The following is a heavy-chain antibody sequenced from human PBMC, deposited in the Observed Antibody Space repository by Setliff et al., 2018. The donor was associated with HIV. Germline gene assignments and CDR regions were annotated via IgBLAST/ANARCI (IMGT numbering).Heavy chain of an antibody. CDR2: IYTSGSV. CDR3: ARKGSSSRSQEYYYDF. J-gene: IGHJ4*02. CDR1: GGSISSYY. D-gene: IGHD6-13*01. Sequence: SETLSLTCTVSGGSISSYYWSWIRQPPGKGLEWIGYIYTSGSVNYNPSLNSRVTISVDTSKNQFSLKVNSVTALDTAVYYCARKGSSSRSQEYYYDFWGQGTLVTV. V-gene: IGHV4-4*09.